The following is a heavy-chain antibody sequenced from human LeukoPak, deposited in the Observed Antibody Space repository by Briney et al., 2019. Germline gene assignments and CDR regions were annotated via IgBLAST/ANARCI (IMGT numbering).Heavy chain of an antibody. V-gene: IGHV3-48*04. CDR3: AIPPLSGTGSSRPLAGMDV. CDR1: GFSFSSYS. J-gene: IGHJ6*02. D-gene: IGHD3-10*01. CDR2: ISHTGSTM. Sequence: PGGSLRLSCAASGFSFSSYSMNWVRQAPGKGLEWVSYISHTGSTMSYADSVKGRITISRDNARNSLYLQMNSLRAEDTAVYYCAIPPLSGTGSSRPLAGMDVWGQGTTVTVSS.